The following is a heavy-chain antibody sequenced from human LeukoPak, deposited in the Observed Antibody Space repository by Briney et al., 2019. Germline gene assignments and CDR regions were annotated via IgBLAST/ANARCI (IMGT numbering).Heavy chain of an antibody. Sequence: SVKVSCKASGGTFSSYAISWVRQAPGQGLEWMGGIIPIFGTANYAQKFQGRVTITADESTSTAYMELSSLRSEDTAVYYCARTEGYSYGPAGWYFDLWGRGTLVTVSS. J-gene: IGHJ2*01. V-gene: IGHV1-69*13. CDR2: IIPIFGTA. CDR3: ARTEGYSYGPAGWYFDL. D-gene: IGHD5-18*01. CDR1: GGTFSSYA.